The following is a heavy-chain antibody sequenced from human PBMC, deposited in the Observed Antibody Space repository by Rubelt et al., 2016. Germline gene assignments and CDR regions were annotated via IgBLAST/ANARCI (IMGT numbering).Heavy chain of an antibody. CDR1: W. V-gene: IGHV3-7*02. Sequence: WMSWVRQAPGKGLEWVASIKQDGSEKYYVDSLKGRFTISRDNAKNSLYLQMNSLRAEDTAVYYCARMDSSGDAFDIWGQGTMVTVSS. J-gene: IGHJ3*02. CDR3: ARMDSSGDAFDI. CDR2: IKQDGSEK. D-gene: IGHD2-2*03.